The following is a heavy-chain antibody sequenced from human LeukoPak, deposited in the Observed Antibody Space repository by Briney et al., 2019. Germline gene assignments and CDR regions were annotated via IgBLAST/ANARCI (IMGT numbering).Heavy chain of an antibody. CDR1: GGSISSYY. D-gene: IGHD3-3*01. J-gene: IGHJ4*02. Sequence: SETLSLTCTVSGGSISSYYWSWIRQPPGKGLEWIGYTYYSGSTNYNPSLKSRVAISVDTSKNRFSLKLSSVTAADTAVYYCASANYDFWSGYYTGPFDYWGQGTLVTVSS. V-gene: IGHV4-59*01. CDR3: ASANYDFWSGYYTGPFDY. CDR2: TYYSGST.